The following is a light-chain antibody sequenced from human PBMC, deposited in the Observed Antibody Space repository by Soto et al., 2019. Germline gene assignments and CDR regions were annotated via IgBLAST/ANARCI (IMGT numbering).Light chain of an antibody. CDR1: QGIKDY. CDR2: GAS. Sequence: EIVLTQSPGTLSLSPGERATLSCRASQGIKDYVAWFQQKPGQAPRLLIYGASTRATAIPARFSGSGSGTDFTLTISRLEPEDFAVYYCQQYGSSLWTFGQGTKVDIK. J-gene: IGKJ1*01. V-gene: IGKV3-20*01. CDR3: QQYGSSLWT.